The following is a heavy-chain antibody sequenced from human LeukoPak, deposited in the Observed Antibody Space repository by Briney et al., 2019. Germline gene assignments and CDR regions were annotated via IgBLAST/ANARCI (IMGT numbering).Heavy chain of an antibody. Sequence: GRSLSLSCAVSRFTFSGYTMHWVRQAPAKGLEWLALISSDGRDTFYADSVKGRFTISRDNSKNTLYLQIDSLRVDDTAVYYCARDKSSQRPYFLDYWGQGTPVTVSS. V-gene: IGHV3-30*04. CDR3: ARDKSSQRPYFLDY. CDR2: ISSDGRDT. D-gene: IGHD3-9*01. J-gene: IGHJ4*02. CDR1: RFTFSGYT.